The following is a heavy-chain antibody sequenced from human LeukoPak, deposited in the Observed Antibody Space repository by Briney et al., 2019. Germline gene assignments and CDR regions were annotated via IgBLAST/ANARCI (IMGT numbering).Heavy chain of an antibody. V-gene: IGHV3-23*01. CDR3: ARDPNGDYIGTSDM. CDR2: ISGSGGST. CDR1: EFTISTYG. Sequence: GGCLRLSCAASEFTISTYGMGWVRQAPGKGLEWVSSISGSGGSTQYADSVQGRFAISRDNSKNTLYLQMNSLRVDDTAMYFCARDPNGDYIGTSDMRGRGTMVSVSS. J-gene: IGHJ3*02. D-gene: IGHD4-17*01.